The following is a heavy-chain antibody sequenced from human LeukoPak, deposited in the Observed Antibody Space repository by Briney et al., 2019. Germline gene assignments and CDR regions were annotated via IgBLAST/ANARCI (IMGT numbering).Heavy chain of an antibody. Sequence: SQTLSLTCAVSGGSISSGGYSWSWIRQPPGKGLEWIGYIYYSGSTYYNPSLKSRVTISVDTSKNQFSLKLSSVTAADTAVYYCARDKRGGSSPTRFDYWGQGTLVTVSS. CDR1: GGSISSGGYS. J-gene: IGHJ4*02. CDR3: ARDKRGGSSPTRFDY. V-gene: IGHV4-30-4*07. CDR2: IYYSGST. D-gene: IGHD1-26*01.